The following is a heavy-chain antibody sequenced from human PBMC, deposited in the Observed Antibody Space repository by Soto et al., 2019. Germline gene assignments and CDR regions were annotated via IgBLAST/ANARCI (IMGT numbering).Heavy chain of an antibody. J-gene: IGHJ4*02. CDR1: GFTLSSYW. V-gene: IGHV3-7*01. D-gene: IGHD2-15*01. CDR2: IKQDGGER. CDR3: ARSGPGLVAMVAAVFDD. Sequence: PGGSLRLSCAASGFTLSSYWMNWVRQAPGKXLEWVANIKQDGGERYYVDSVKGRFTISRDNAKNSLYLEMNSLGAEDTAVYYCARSGPGLVAMVAAVFDDWGQGTQVTVSS.